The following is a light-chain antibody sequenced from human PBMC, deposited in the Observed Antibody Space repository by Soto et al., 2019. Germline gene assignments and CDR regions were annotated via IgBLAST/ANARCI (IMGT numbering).Light chain of an antibody. Sequence: DIVMTQSPDSLAVSLGERATINCKSSQSVLYSSNSKNSLAWYQQKSGQPPKLLIYWASTRESGVPDRFSGSGSGTDFTLTISSLQAEDVAVYYCHQYYNTPPTFGQGPKVEIK. CDR3: HQYYNTPPT. J-gene: IGKJ1*01. CDR2: WAS. V-gene: IGKV4-1*01. CDR1: QSVLYSSNSKNS.